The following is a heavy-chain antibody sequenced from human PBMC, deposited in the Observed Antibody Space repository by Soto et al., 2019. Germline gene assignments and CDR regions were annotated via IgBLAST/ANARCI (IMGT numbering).Heavy chain of an antibody. CDR1: GCSITSSSYS. V-gene: IGHV4-39*02. CDR3: ARLGGHCSSSSCFGFYGMDV. Sequence: SETLSLTCAGSGCSITSSSYSGGWVRQPPGWGREWIATFYYSENTHYNPSLKSRVTISVDTSKNHFSVKLSSVTAADTAVYYCARLGGHCSSSSCFGFYGMDVWGQGTTVT. J-gene: IGHJ6*02. CDR2: FYYSENT. D-gene: IGHD2-2*01.